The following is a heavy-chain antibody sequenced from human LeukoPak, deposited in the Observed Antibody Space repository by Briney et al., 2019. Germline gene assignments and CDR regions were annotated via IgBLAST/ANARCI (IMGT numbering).Heavy chain of an antibody. CDR2: ITTGGRST. Sequence: GGSLRLSCAPSGFTFSDFAMSWVRQSPGKGLEWVSSITTGGRSTYYEDSVKGRFAISRENSGSTLYLQMSSLRIEVLAVYYCGKRLSRGYYGKLIFDYWGQGALVTVSS. CDR3: GKRLSRGYYGKLIFDY. CDR1: GFTFSDFA. J-gene: IGHJ4*02. V-gene: IGHV3-23*01. D-gene: IGHD2-15*01.